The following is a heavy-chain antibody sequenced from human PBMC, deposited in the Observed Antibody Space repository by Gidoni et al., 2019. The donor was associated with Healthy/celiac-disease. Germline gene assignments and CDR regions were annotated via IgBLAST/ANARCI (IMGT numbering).Heavy chain of an antibody. D-gene: IGHD1-26*01. V-gene: IGHV1-2*06. Sequence: QVQLVQSGAEVKKPGASVTVSCKASGYTFTGYYMHWVRQAPGQGLEWMGRINPNSGGTNYAQKCQGRVTMTRDTSISTAYMELSRLRSDDTAVYYCARSGSYSYLDYWGQGTLVTVSS. CDR1: GYTFTGYY. J-gene: IGHJ4*02. CDR3: ARSGSYSYLDY. CDR2: INPNSGGT.